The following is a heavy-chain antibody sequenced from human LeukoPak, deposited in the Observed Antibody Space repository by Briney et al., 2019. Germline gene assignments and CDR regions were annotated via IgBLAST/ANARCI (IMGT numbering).Heavy chain of an antibody. Sequence: SETLSLTCAVYGGSFSGYYWSWIRQPPGKGLEWIGEINHSGSTNYNPSLKSRVTISVDTSKNQFSLKLSSVTAADTAVYYCARADDSSGYSIGYWGQGTLVTVSS. V-gene: IGHV4-34*01. CDR3: ARADDSSGYSIGY. D-gene: IGHD3-22*01. J-gene: IGHJ4*02. CDR1: GGSFSGYY. CDR2: INHSGST.